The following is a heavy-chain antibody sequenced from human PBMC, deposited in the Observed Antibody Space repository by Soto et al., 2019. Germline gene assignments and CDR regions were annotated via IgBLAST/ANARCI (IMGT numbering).Heavy chain of an antibody. J-gene: IGHJ4*02. CDR3: ARGGHVVVVTAAFAY. CDR1: GDTFTNCY. CDR2: VNPSGGHT. Sequence: QVQLMQSGAEVKKPGASVKVSCKASGDTFTNCYIHWVRQAPGQGLEWMGTVNPSGGHTTYSQNCLGRVTTNTNPSTSTLYKELTSLTSADAAVYYCARGGHVVVVTAAFAYWGQGTLVTVSS. D-gene: IGHD2-21*02. V-gene: IGHV1-46*01.